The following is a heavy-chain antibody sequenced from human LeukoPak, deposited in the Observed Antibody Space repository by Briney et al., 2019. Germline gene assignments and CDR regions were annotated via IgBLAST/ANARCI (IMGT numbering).Heavy chain of an antibody. CDR1: GYTFTGYY. D-gene: IGHD3-22*01. J-gene: IGHJ6*02. Sequence: ASVKVSCKASGYTFTGYYMHWVRQAPGQGLEWMGWINPNSGGTNYAQKFQGRVTMTRDTSISTAYMELSRLGSDDTAVYYCARDKVTLIYYYGSTDYYGMDVWGQGTTVTVSS. CDR2: INPNSGGT. V-gene: IGHV1-2*02. CDR3: ARDKVTLIYYYGSTDYYGMDV.